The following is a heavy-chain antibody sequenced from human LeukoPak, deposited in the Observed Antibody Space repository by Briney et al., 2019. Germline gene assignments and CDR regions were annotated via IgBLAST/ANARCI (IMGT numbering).Heavy chain of an antibody. CDR2: IYYSGST. CDR1: GGSISSYY. CDR3: ARGDSSGWPYYYYYYMDV. J-gene: IGHJ6*03. Sequence: SETLSLTCTVSGGSISSYYWSWIRQPPGKGLEWIGYIYYSGSTNYNPSLKSRVTISVDTSKNQFSLKLSSVTAADTAVYYCARGDSSGWPYYYYYYMDVWGKGTTVTISS. D-gene: IGHD6-19*01. V-gene: IGHV4-59*01.